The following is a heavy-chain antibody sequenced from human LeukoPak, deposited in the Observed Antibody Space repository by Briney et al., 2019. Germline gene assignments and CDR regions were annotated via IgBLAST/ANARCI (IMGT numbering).Heavy chain of an antibody. J-gene: IGHJ5*02. V-gene: IGHV4-59*08. Sequence: PSETLSLTCTVSGGSITSYYWSWIRQPPGKGLEWIGYIYSSGSTNYNPSLKSRVIISVDTSKNQFSLKLSSVTAADTAVYYCARRTLCCGERFDPWGQGTLVTVSS. D-gene: IGHD3-16*01. CDR3: ARRTLCCGERFDP. CDR2: IYSSGST. CDR1: GGSITSYY.